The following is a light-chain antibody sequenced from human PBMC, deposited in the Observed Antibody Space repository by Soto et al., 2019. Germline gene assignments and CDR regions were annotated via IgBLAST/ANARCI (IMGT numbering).Light chain of an antibody. J-gene: IGLJ3*02. V-gene: IGLV2-14*03. CDR1: SRDVGGDNL. CDR2: EVT. CDR3: SSYIPRITDWA. Sequence: QSALSQPASVSGSPGQSITSSCTGTSRDVGGDNLVSWYQQHPGEAPKLMIYEVTNRPSGVSNRFSGSKSGNTASLTISGLQAEDEADYYYSSYIPRITDWAFGGGTKLTVL.